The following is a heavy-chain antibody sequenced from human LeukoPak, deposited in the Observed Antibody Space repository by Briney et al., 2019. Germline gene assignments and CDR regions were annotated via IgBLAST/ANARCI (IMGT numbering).Heavy chain of an antibody. D-gene: IGHD3-3*01. Sequence: GGSLRLSCAASGFTFSSYWRRWVRQAPGKGLVWVARINSDGSSTSYADSVTGRFTIARDNAKNTLYLQMNSLRAEDTAVYYCARDHYDFWSGLYGMDVWGQGTTVTVSS. CDR2: INSDGSST. CDR3: ARDHYDFWSGLYGMDV. J-gene: IGHJ6*02. CDR1: GFTFSSYW. V-gene: IGHV3-74*01.